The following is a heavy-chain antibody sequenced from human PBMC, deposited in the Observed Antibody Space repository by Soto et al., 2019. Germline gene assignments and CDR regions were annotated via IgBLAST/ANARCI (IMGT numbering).Heavy chain of an antibody. CDR3: ARGEKYYGSGSYYNPLGYYYYGMDV. D-gene: IGHD3-10*01. CDR2: INHSGST. V-gene: IGHV4-34*01. CDR1: GESFSAYI. J-gene: IGHJ6*02. Sequence: SETLSLTCAVYGESFSAYIWTWIRQTPGKGLEWIGEINHSGSTNYNPSLKSRVTISVDTSKNQFSLKLSSVTAADTAVYYCARGEKYYGSGSYYNPLGYYYYGMDVWGQGTTVTVSS.